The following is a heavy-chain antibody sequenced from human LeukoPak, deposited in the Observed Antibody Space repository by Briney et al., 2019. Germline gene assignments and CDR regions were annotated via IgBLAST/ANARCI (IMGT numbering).Heavy chain of an antibody. Sequence: SGPTLLQPTPPLTLTFAFSGISPSTSGVGVGWIRQPPGKVLEWLALLYWNDDNRYSPSLKSRLTITNDTSKHQLVLTMTNMDPVDTATYYCARYGDYRFLYYFHYWGRGTVVSVSS. D-gene: IGHD4-11*01. CDR3: ARYGDYRFLYYFHY. V-gene: IGHV2-5*01. CDR1: GISPSTSGVG. J-gene: IGHJ4*02. CDR2: LYWNDDN.